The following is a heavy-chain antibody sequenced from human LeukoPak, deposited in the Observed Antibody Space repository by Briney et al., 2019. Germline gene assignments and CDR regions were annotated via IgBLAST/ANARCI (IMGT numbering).Heavy chain of an antibody. CDR3: SRYGFVGADFDY. CDR2: IRGKPYGGTA. D-gene: IGHD1-26*01. V-gene: IGHV3-49*04. J-gene: IGHJ4*02. CDR1: GFTFGNYA. Sequence: PGGSLRLSCTASGFTFGNYAVTWVRQAPGKGLEWVGFIRGKPYGGTAEYAASVQGRFTISRDDSKTIAYLQMNSLKTEDTAVYYCSRYGFVGADFDYWGRGTLVTVSS.